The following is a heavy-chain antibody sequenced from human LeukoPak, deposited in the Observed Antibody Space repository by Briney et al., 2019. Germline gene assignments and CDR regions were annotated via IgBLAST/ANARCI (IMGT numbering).Heavy chain of an antibody. D-gene: IGHD3-22*01. CDR3: ARGPPYYYDSSGYYYFDY. CDR1: GGTFSSYA. CDR2: IIPIFGTA. V-gene: IGHV1-69*05. J-gene: IGHJ4*02. Sequence: SVKVSCKASGGTFSSYAISWVRQAPGQGLEWMGGIIPIFGTANYAQKFQGRVTITTDESTSTAYMELSSLRSENTAVYYCARGPPYYYDSSGYYYFDYWGQGTLVTVSS.